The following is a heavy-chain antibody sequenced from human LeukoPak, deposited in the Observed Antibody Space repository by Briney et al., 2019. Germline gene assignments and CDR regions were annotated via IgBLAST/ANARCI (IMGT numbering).Heavy chain of an antibody. CDR2: IYENGGTT. D-gene: IGHD2-21*01. Sequence: GGSLRLSCVGSGFTFRSHAMSWVRQAPEKGLEFVSGIYENGGTTYYADSVKGRFSISRDNSKNTLYLQMDSLRGEDTAVYYCAKDFRIGYSAHFDNWGQGALVTVSS. V-gene: IGHV3-23*01. J-gene: IGHJ4*02. CDR3: AKDFRIGYSAHFDN. CDR1: GFTFRSHA.